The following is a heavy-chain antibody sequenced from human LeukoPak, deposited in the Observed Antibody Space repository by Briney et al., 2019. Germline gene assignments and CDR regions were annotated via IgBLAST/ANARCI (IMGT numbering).Heavy chain of an antibody. CDR1: GYSFTSYW. CDR2: IYPGDSDT. Sequence: GEALMTSRKGSGYSFTSYWIGWVRQIPGKGLERIGIIYPGDSDTRYSPSFQGQVTISADKSISTAYLQWSSMKASDTAMYYCASEGAVNYVAFWFDPWGQGTLVTVSS. D-gene: IGHD4-11*01. J-gene: IGHJ5*02. V-gene: IGHV5-51*01. CDR3: ASEGAVNYVAFWFDP.